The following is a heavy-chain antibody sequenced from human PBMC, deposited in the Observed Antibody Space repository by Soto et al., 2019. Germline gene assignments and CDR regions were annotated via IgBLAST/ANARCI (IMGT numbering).Heavy chain of an antibody. CDR2: ISSSSSYI. V-gene: IGHV3-21*01. CDR1: GFTFSSYS. Sequence: GGSLRLSCAASGFTFSSYSMNWVRQAPGKGLEWVSSISSSSSYIYYADSVKGRLTMSRDNAKNSLYLQMNSLRAEDTAVYYCASGYCTSSSCSHYYYYYMDVWGKGTTVTVSS. D-gene: IGHD2-2*03. J-gene: IGHJ6*03. CDR3: ASGYCTSSSCSHYYYYYMDV.